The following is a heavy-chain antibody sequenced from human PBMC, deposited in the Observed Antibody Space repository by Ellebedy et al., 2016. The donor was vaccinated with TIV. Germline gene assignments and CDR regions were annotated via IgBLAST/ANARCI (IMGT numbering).Heavy chain of an antibody. CDR1: GFTFGDYA. CDR3: TRDLTTLAAAGTGIYYYTMDV. J-gene: IGHJ6*02. V-gene: IGHV3-49*04. Sequence: GGSLRLSXTASGFTFGDYAMSWVRRAPGKGLEWVSFIRSKAYGGTTEYAASVKGRFTISRDDSKSIAYLQMNSLKAEDTAVYYCTRDLTTLAAAGTGIYYYTMDVWGQGTTVTVSS. D-gene: IGHD6-13*01. CDR2: IRSKAYGGTT.